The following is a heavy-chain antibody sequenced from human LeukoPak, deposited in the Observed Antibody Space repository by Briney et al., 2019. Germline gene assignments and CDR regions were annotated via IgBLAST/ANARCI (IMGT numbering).Heavy chain of an antibody. Sequence: ASVKVSCKASGYTFTSYAMNWVRQAPGQGLEWMGWINTDTGNPTYAQGFTGRFVFSLDTSVSTAYLQISSLKADDTAVYFCARGRGAVAALYYFDYWGQGTLVTVSS. J-gene: IGHJ4*02. V-gene: IGHV7-4-1*02. CDR3: ARGRGAVAALYYFDY. D-gene: IGHD6-19*01. CDR1: GYTFTSYA. CDR2: INTDTGNP.